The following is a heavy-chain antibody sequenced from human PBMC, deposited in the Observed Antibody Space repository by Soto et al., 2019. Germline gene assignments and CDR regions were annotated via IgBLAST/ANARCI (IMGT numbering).Heavy chain of an antibody. J-gene: IGHJ4*02. CDR2: IKSKTDGGTT. D-gene: IGHD7-27*01. CDR3: TTDRINWGWWYFDY. CDR1: SVSNAW. Sequence: SVSNAWMNWVHQAPGKGLEWVGRIKSKTDGGTTDYAAPVKGRFTISRDDSKNTLYLQMNSLKTEDTAVYYCTTDRINWGWWYFDYWGQGTLVTVSS. V-gene: IGHV3-15*07.